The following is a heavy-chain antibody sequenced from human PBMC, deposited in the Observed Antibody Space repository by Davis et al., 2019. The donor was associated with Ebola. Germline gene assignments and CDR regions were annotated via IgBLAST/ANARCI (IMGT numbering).Heavy chain of an antibody. CDR2: THHSGLT. CDR1: GASISSHNF. Sequence: MPSETLSLTCAVSGASISSHNFCTCVRQSPTTRLDWIGHTHHSGLTNYDPSLKSRVSISVEKSNNHFSLSVSSVTAADTAVYYCAAYGGTSPWGQGTLVTVS. V-gene: IGHV4-4*02. J-gene: IGHJ5*02. CDR3: AAYGGTSP. D-gene: IGHD3-16*01.